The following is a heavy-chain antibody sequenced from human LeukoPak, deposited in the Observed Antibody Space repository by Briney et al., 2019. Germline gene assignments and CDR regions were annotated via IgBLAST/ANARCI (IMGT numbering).Heavy chain of an antibody. Sequence: GGSLRLSCAASGFTFSSYAMNWVRQAPGKGLEWVSYISSSGSTIYYADSVKGRFTISRDNAKNSLYLQMNSLRAEDTAVYYCARDRMWISSSWYGFDYWGQGTLVTVSS. D-gene: IGHD6-13*01. CDR3: ARDRMWISSSWYGFDY. V-gene: IGHV3-48*03. J-gene: IGHJ4*02. CDR1: GFTFSSYA. CDR2: ISSSGSTI.